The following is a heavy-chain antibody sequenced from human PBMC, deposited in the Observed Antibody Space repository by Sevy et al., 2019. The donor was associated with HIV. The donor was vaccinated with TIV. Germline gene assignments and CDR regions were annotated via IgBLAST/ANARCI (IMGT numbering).Heavy chain of an antibody. CDR2: IYYSGST. D-gene: IGHD3-10*01. V-gene: IGHV4-39*01. CDR1: GGSISSSSYY. Sequence: SETLSLTCTVSGGSISSSSYYWGWISQPPGKGLEWIGNIYYSGSTYYNPSHKSRVTISVDTSKNQFSLKLSSVTAADTAVYYCARLGRGEILYYFDYWGQGTLVTVSS. J-gene: IGHJ4*02. CDR3: ARLGRGEILYYFDY.